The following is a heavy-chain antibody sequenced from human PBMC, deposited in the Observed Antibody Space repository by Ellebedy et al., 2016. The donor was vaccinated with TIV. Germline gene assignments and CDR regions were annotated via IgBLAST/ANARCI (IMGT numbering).Heavy chain of an antibody. CDR3: ARNGGHYYGSGTMGD. J-gene: IGHJ4*02. CDR1: GGSISGTPYY. V-gene: IGHV4-34*01. D-gene: IGHD3-10*01. CDR2: INHRGST. Sequence: SETLSLXXTVSGGSISGTPYYWSWIRQPPGKGLEWIGEINHRGSTNYNPSLKSRVTISVDTSKNQFSLKLTSVTAADTAVYYCARNGGHYYGSGTMGDWGQGTLVTVSS.